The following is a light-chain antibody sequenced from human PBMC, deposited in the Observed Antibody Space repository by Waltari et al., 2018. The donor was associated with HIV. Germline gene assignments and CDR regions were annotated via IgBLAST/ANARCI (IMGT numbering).Light chain of an antibody. CDR2: EVS. V-gene: IGLV2-23*02. Sequence: QSALTQPASVSGSPGHSTTISCTGTSSDVGNYNLVSSYQQHPGKVPKLIIFEVSERPSGVSDRFSGSKSVNTASLTISGLQAEDEADYYCCSYAGSSPLGVFGGGTKLTVL. CDR1: SSDVGNYNL. CDR3: CSYAGSSPLGV. J-gene: IGLJ3*02.